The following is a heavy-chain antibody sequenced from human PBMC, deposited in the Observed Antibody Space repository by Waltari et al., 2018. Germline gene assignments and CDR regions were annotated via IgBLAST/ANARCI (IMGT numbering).Heavy chain of an antibody. J-gene: IGHJ3*02. CDR1: GYTFTGYY. V-gene: IGHV1-2*06. Sequence: QVQLVQSGAEVKKPGASVKVSYKASGYTFTGYYMHWVRQAPGQGLEWMGRINPNSGGTNYAQKFQGRVTMTRDTSISTAYMELSRLRSDDTAMYYCARERRSSSSWGAFDIWGQGTMVTVSS. D-gene: IGHD6-13*01. CDR2: INPNSGGT. CDR3: ARERRSSSSWGAFDI.